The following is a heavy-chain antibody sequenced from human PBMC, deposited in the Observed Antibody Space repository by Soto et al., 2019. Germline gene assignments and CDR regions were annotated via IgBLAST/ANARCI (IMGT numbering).Heavy chain of an antibody. CDR2: IYFNGRT. Sequence: PSETLSLTCSVSGVSMNNYYWNWIRQPPGKGLEWVGYIYFNGRTHYNPSLKSRVTISEDSSKNQFFLKLSSVTAADTAVYYCVRGFVYSGFSSMGYFDSWGRGALVTAP. CDR3: VRGFVYSGFSSMGYFDS. J-gene: IGHJ4*02. V-gene: IGHV4-59*01. D-gene: IGHD3-3*02. CDR1: GVSMNNYY.